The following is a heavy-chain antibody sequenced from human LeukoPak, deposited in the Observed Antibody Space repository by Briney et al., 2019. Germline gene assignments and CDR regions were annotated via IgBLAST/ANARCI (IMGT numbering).Heavy chain of an antibody. CDR1: GFTFSSYG. J-gene: IGHJ4*02. CDR2: ISYDGSNK. V-gene: IGHV3-30*19. CDR3: ARGVGGSYGYYFDY. Sequence: PGRSLRLSCAASGFTFSSYGMHWVRQAPGKGLEWVAVISYDGSNKYYADSVKGRFTISRDNSKNTLYLQMNGLRAEDTAVYYCARGVGGSYGYYFDYWGQGTLVTVSS. D-gene: IGHD1-26*01.